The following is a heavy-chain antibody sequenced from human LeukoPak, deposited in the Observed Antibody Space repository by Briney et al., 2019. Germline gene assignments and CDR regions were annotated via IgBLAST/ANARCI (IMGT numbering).Heavy chain of an antibody. V-gene: IGHV3-13*01. Sequence: PGGSLRLSSAASGFTFSSYDMHWVRQATGKGLEWVSAIGTAGDTYYPGSVKGRFTISRENAKNSLYLQMNSLRAGDTAVYYCARGKDTAMGRGYCYYYMDVWGKGTTVTVSS. CDR3: ARGKDTAMGRGYCYYYMDV. D-gene: IGHD5-18*01. CDR1: GFTFSSYD. CDR2: IGTAGDT. J-gene: IGHJ6*03.